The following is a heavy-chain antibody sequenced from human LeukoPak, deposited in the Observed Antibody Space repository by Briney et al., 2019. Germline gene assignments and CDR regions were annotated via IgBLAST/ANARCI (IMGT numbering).Heavy chain of an antibody. J-gene: IGHJ5*02. CDR2: IYHSGST. V-gene: IGHV4-30-2*01. CDR3: ARGPAWGWFDP. Sequence: SQTLSLTCTVSGGSISSGGYYWSWIRQPPGKGLEWIGYIYHSGSTYYNPSLKSRVTISVDRSKNQFSLKLSSVTAADTAVYYCARGPAWGWFDPWGQGTLVTVSS. CDR1: GGSISSGGYY. D-gene: IGHD7-27*01.